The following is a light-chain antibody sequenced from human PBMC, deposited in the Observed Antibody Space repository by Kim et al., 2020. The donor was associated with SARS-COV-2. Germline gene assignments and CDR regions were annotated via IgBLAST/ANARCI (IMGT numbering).Light chain of an antibody. V-gene: IGLV3-21*01. CDR1: NIGSKS. CDR2: YDT. Sequence: SYELTQPPSVSVAPGKTARITCGGNNIGSKSVFWYQQKPGQAPVLVIYYDTDRPSGIPERFSGSNSGNTATLTISGVEAGDEAYYFCQVWDSSSDLRVFG. J-gene: IGLJ3*02. CDR3: QVWDSSSDLRV.